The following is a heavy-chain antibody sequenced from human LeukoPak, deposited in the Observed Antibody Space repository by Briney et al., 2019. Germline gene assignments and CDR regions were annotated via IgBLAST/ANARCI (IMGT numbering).Heavy chain of an antibody. J-gene: IGHJ5*02. Sequence: ASVKVSCKASGYTFTSYGISWVRQAPGQGLEWMGWINTYNGNTNYAQKLQGRVTMTRDTSTSTVYMELSSLRSEDTAVYYCAREIMNYENIAAAPNWFDPWGQGTLVTVSS. CDR3: AREIMNYENIAAAPNWFDP. V-gene: IGHV1-18*01. D-gene: IGHD6-13*01. CDR2: INTYNGNT. CDR1: GYTFTSYG.